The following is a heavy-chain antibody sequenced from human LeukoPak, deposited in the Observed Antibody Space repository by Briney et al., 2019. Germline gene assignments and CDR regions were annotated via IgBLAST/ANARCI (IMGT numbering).Heavy chain of an antibody. CDR1: GGSISSYY. V-gene: IGHV4-59*08. J-gene: IGHJ5*02. Sequence: SETLSLTCTVSGGSISSYYWSWIRQPPGKGLEWIGYIYYSGSTNYNPSLKSRVTISVDTSKNQFSLKLSSVTAADTAVYYCARRVVAATYWFDPWGQGTLVTVSS. CDR3: ARRVVAATYWFDP. CDR2: IYYSGST. D-gene: IGHD2-15*01.